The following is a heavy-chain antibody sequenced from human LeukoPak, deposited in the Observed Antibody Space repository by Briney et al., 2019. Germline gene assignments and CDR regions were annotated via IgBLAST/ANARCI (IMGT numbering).Heavy chain of an antibody. Sequence: GGSLRLSCAASGFTFSSYSMNWVRQAPGKGLEWVSSISSSSSYKYYADSVKGRFTISRDNAKNSLYLQMNSLRAEDTAVYYCARDYDYFDYWGQGTLVTVSS. CDR1: GFTFSSYS. J-gene: IGHJ4*02. D-gene: IGHD2-2*01. CDR3: ARDYDYFDY. V-gene: IGHV3-21*01. CDR2: ISSSSSYK.